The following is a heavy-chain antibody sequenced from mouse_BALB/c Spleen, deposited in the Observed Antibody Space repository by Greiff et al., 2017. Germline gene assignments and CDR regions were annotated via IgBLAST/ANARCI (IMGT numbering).Heavy chain of an antibody. Sequence: EVKLQESGAELVKPGASVKLSCTASGFNIKDTYMHWVKQRPEQGLEWIGRIDPANGNTKYDPKFQGKATITADTSSNTAYLQLSSLTSEDTAVYYCAGEGYDLNAMDYWGQGTSVTVSS. D-gene: IGHD2-2*01. CDR1: GFNIKDTY. CDR3: AGEGYDLNAMDY. V-gene: IGHV14-3*02. J-gene: IGHJ4*01. CDR2: IDPANGNT.